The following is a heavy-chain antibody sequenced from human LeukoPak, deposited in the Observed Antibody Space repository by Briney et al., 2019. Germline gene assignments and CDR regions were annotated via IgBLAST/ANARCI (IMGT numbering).Heavy chain of an antibody. CDR2: TKQDGSEK. D-gene: IGHD3-3*01. J-gene: IGHJ6*03. Sequence: GGSLGLSCAASGFTFSSYWMSWVRQAPGKGLEWVANTKQDGSEKYYVDSVKGRFTISRDNAKNSLYLQMNSLRAEDTAVYYCARVFEHYDFWSGYSYYYYMDVWGKGTTVTVSS. CDR1: GFTFSSYW. V-gene: IGHV3-7*01. CDR3: ARVFEHYDFWSGYSYYYYMDV.